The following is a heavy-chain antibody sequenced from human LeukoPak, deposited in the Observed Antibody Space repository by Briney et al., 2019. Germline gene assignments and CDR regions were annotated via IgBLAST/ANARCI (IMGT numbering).Heavy chain of an antibody. V-gene: IGHV3-21*01. CDR3: ARDLGYSSSWYFPGGY. J-gene: IGHJ4*02. D-gene: IGHD6-13*01. CDR2: VSSSSSYI. CDR1: GFTFSSYS. Sequence: GGSLRLSCAASGFTFSSYSMNWVRQSPGKGLEWVSSVSSSSSYIYYADSVKGRFTISRDNAKNSLYLQMNSLRAEDTAVYYCARDLGYSSSWYFPGGYWGQGTLVTVSS.